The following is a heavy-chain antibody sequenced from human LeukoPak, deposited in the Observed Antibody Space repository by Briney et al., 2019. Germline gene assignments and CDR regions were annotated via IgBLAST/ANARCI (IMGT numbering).Heavy chain of an antibody. CDR3: TRDHYYDSSGYSLNWYFDL. V-gene: IGHV3-49*04. CDR1: GFTVSSNY. Sequence: GGSLRLSCAASGFTVSSNYMSWVRQAPGKGLEWVGFIRSKAYGGTTEYAASVKGRFTISRDDSKSIAYLQMNSLKTEDTAVYYCTRDHYYDSSGYSLNWYFDLWGRGTLVTVSS. D-gene: IGHD3-22*01. CDR2: IRSKAYGGTT. J-gene: IGHJ2*01.